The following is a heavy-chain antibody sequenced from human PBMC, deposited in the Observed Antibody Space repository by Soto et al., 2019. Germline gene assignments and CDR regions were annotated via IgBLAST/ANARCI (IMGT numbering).Heavy chain of an antibody. CDR1: GFTFSSYG. J-gene: IGHJ4*02. CDR3: AGGYDSVPHFDY. D-gene: IGHD5-12*01. CDR2: IWYDGSNK. Sequence: QVQLVESGGGVVQPGRSLRLSCAASGFTFSSYGMHWVRQAPGKGLEWVAVIWYDGSNKYYADSVKGRFTISRDNSKNTLYLQMNSLRAEDTAVYYCAGGYDSVPHFDYWGQGTLVTVSS. V-gene: IGHV3-33*01.